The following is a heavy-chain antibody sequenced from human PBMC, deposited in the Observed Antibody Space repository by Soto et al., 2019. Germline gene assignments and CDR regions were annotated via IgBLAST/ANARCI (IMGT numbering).Heavy chain of an antibody. V-gene: IGHV3-48*01. CDR3: TSAYKF. CDR1: GFTFSDCT. J-gene: IGHJ4*02. D-gene: IGHD1-1*01. CDR2: ISASGTTT. Sequence: GSLRLSCAASGFTFSDCTMNWVRQAPGKGLEWISFISASGTTTNYADSVEGRFTISRDNAKNSLYLQMNSLRAEDTAVYYCTSAYKFWGQGALVTVSS.